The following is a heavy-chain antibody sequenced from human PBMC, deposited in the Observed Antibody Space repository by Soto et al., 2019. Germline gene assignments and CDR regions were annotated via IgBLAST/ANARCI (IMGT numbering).Heavy chain of an antibody. CDR3: AKDSQSVSVSAARVYGVDV. Sequence: GGSLRLSCAGSGFTFSSYAMTWVRQAPGKGLEWVSTLSDSGGHTYYADSVKGRFTISRDNPKNTLYLQMNSLRAEDTAVYYCAKDSQSVSVSAARVYGVDVWGQGTTVTV. J-gene: IGHJ6*02. V-gene: IGHV3-23*01. D-gene: IGHD2-2*01. CDR1: GFTFSSYA. CDR2: LSDSGGHT.